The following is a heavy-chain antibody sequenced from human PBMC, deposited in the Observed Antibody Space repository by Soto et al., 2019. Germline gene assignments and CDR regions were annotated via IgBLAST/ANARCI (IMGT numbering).Heavy chain of an antibody. CDR2: MNPNSGNT. Sequence: QVQLVQSGAEVKKPGASVKISCKASGYTFTSYDINWVRQATGQGLEWMGWMNPNSGNTDYAQKFQGRVTMTRNTSISTAYIELSSLRSEDTAGYYCARDHANYGMDVWGQGTTVTGSS. CDR1: GYTFTSYD. CDR3: ARDHANYGMDV. V-gene: IGHV1-8*01. J-gene: IGHJ6*02.